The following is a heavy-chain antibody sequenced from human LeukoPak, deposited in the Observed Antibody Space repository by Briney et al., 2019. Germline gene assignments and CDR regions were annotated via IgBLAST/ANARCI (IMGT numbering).Heavy chain of an antibody. CDR3: ARETATRQLPYY. D-gene: IGHD2-2*01. CDR1: GYTFTSYY. Sequence: ASVTVSCRASGYTFTSYYMHWVRQAPGQGLEWMGIINPSGGSTSYAQKFQGRVTMTRDMSTSTVYMELSSLRSEDTAVYYCARETATRQLPYYWGQGTLVTVSS. J-gene: IGHJ4*02. V-gene: IGHV1-46*01. CDR2: INPSGGST.